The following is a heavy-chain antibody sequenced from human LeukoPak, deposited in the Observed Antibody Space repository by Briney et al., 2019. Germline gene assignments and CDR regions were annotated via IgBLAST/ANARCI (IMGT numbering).Heavy chain of an antibody. D-gene: IGHD6-13*01. J-gene: IGHJ4*02. CDR3: ARDKWGAAGIFDY. V-gene: IGHV4-30-4*01. CDR1: GGSISSGDYS. Sequence: PSETLSLTCTVSGGSISSGDYSWSWIRQPPGKGLEWIGYIYYSGSTYYNPSLKSRVTISVDTSKNQFSLKLSSVTAADTAVYYCARDKWGAAGIFDYWGQGTLVTVSS. CDR2: IYYSGST.